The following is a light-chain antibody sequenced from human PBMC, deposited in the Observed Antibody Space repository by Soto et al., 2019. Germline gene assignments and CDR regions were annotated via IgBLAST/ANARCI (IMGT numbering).Light chain of an antibody. CDR1: SSNIGSNT. Sequence: QSVLTQPPSASGTPGQGLVISCSGSSSNIGSNTVNWYQHLPGTAPKLLICTFNQRPSGVPDRFFGSKSGTSASLAISGLQSEDEADYYCASWDDSLNGDVFGTGTKVTVL. CDR3: ASWDDSLNGDV. J-gene: IGLJ1*01. V-gene: IGLV1-44*01. CDR2: TFN.